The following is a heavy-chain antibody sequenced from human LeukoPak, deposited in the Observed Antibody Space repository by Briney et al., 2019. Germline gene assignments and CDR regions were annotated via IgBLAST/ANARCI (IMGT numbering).Heavy chain of an antibody. CDR2: INLDGSNT. CDR3: ARDRTDDVGRNYHPMFDL. D-gene: IGHD3-10*01. V-gene: IGHV3-74*01. J-gene: IGHJ3*01. CDR1: GFTFSSHW. Sequence: GGPLRLSCAASGFTFSSHWMHWVRQVPGRGPVWVSRINLDGSNTICADSVKGRFTISRDNAKNTLHLQMSSLRAEDTALYYCARDRTDDVGRNYHPMFDLWGQGTMVTVSS.